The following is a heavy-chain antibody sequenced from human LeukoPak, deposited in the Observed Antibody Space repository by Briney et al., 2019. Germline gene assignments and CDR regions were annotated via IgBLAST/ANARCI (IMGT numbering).Heavy chain of an antibody. CDR1: GYSFTSYW. D-gene: IGHD1-26*01. CDR2: IYPGDSDT. Sequence: GESLKISCKGSGYSFTSYWIAWVRQMPGKGLEWMGIIYPGDSDTRYSPSFQGQVTISADKSISTAYLQWSSLKASDTAMYYCATGIVGATRGGAFDIWGQGTMVTVSS. J-gene: IGHJ3*02. CDR3: ATGIVGATRGGAFDI. V-gene: IGHV5-51*01.